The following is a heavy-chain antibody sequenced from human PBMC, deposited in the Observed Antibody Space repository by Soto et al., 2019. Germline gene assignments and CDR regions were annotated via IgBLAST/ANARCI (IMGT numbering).Heavy chain of an antibody. J-gene: IGHJ6*02. V-gene: IGHV1-69*01. CDR2: IIPIFGTA. D-gene: IGHD6-19*01. CDR1: GGTFSSYA. Sequence: QVQLVQSGAEVKKPGSSVKVSCKASGGTFSSYAISWVRQAPGQGLEWMGGIIPIFGTANYAQKFQGRVTITADESTSPPYMQLSSLRSEDTAVYYCARSIVAVAGTGGYYYYGMDVWGQGITATVSS. CDR3: ARSIVAVAGTGGYYYYGMDV.